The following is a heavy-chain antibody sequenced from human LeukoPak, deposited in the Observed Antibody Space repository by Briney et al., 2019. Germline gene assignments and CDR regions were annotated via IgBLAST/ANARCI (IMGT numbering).Heavy chain of an antibody. Sequence: ASVKVSCKVSGYTLTELSMHWVRQAPGKGLEWMGGFDPEDGETIYAQKFQGRVTMTEDTSTDTAYMELSSLRSEDTAVYYCATVFNYSVKTPLFDYWGQGTLVTVSS. CDR3: ATVFNYSVKTPLFDY. V-gene: IGHV1-24*01. CDR2: FDPEDGET. J-gene: IGHJ4*02. D-gene: IGHD2-21*01. CDR1: GYTLTELS.